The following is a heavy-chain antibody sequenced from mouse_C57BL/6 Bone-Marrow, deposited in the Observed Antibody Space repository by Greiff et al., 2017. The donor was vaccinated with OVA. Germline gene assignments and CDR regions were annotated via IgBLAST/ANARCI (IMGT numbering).Heavy chain of an antibody. V-gene: IGHV7-1*01. CDR2: SRNKANDYTT. CDR3: ARDPLLRPYAMDY. J-gene: IGHJ4*01. CDR1: GFTFSDFY. Sequence: EVNVVESGGGLVQSGRSLRLSCATSGFTFSDFYMEWVRQAPGKGLEWIAASRNKANDYTTEYSASVKGRFIVSRDTSQSILYLQMNALRAEDTAIYYCARDPLLRPYAMDYWGQGTSVTVSS. D-gene: IGHD1-2*01.